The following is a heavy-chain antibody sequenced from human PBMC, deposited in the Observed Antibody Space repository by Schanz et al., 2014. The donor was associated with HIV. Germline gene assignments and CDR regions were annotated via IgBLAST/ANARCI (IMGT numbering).Heavy chain of an antibody. Sequence: QVQLVQSGAEVKKPGASVKVSCKASGYTFTTNDINWVRQATGQGLEWMGWMNPNSGNTGYAQKFQGRVTLTRDTSTSTVYMQLSSLTSDDTAVYYCARGDILTGLYPYYFDSWGQGTLVTVSS. CDR3: ARGDILTGLYPYYFDS. CDR1: GYTFTTND. J-gene: IGHJ4*02. V-gene: IGHV1-8*01. D-gene: IGHD3-9*01. CDR2: MNPNSGNT.